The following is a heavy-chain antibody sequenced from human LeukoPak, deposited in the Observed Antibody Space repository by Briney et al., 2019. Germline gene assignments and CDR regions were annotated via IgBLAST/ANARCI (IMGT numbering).Heavy chain of an antibody. CDR2: VYPGDSDT. V-gene: IGHV5-51*01. J-gene: IGHJ4*02. Sequence: GESLKISCKGSGYSFTTYWIGWVRQMPGKGLEWMGIVYPGDSDTTYSPSFQGQVTISADKSINTAYLQWSSLKASDTAMYYCTRRHSGSYSAGHWGQGTLVTVSS. CDR3: TRRHSGSYSAGH. D-gene: IGHD1-26*01. CDR1: GYSFTTYW.